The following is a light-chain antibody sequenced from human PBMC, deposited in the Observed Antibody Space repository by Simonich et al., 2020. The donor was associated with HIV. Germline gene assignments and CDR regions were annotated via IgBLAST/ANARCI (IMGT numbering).Light chain of an antibody. Sequence: DIVMTQSPSTLSSSPGERATLSCRSSPIFSSNLVWYQQKPGQAPRLLIYGASTRATGIPARFSGSGSGTDFTLTINSMESEDFAVYYCQQRSNWPRTFGQGTKVEIK. J-gene: IGKJ1*01. CDR1: PIFSSN. CDR2: GAS. V-gene: IGKV3-15*01. CDR3: QQRSNWPRT.